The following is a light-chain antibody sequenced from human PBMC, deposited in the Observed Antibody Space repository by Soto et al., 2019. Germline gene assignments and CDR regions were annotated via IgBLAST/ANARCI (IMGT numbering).Light chain of an antibody. CDR2: GAS. CDR3: QQYGSSPPIT. CDR1: QSVSSSY. J-gene: IGKJ5*01. V-gene: IGKV3-20*01. Sequence: EIVLTQSPGTLSLSPGERATLSCRASQSVSSSYLAWYQQRPGQAPRLLIYGASSRAPGIPDRFSGSGYGTDFTLTISRLEPEDFAVYYCQQYGSSPPITFGQGTRWRL.